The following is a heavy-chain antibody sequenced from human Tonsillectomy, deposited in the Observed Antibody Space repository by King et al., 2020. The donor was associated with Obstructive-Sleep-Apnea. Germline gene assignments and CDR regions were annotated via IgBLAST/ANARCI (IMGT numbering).Heavy chain of an antibody. CDR2: IHYSGNT. Sequence: QLQESGPGLVKPSETLSLTCKVSGGSISSDGYYWTWIRQHPGKGLEWIGYIHYSGNTYYSPPLKSRVSMSVDTSENQFSLKLTSVTAADTAVYSCAGGFYDSSGGDDALDFWGHGTKVTVSS. CDR1: GGSISSDGYY. CDR3: AGGFYDSSGGDDALDF. V-gene: IGHV4-31*03. D-gene: IGHD3-22*01. J-gene: IGHJ3*01.